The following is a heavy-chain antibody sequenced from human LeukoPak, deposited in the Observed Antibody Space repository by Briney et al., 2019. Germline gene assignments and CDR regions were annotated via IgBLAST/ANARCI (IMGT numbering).Heavy chain of an antibody. Sequence: ASVKVSCKASGYTFTNYGITWVRQAPGQGLEWMGWVSAYNGDTNYAQSLQGRVTMTTDTSTSTAYMELWSLRSDDTAVYYCARDHHLAVAANNWFDSWGQGTLVTVSS. J-gene: IGHJ5*01. V-gene: IGHV1-18*01. CDR2: VSAYNGDT. CDR1: GYTFTNYG. CDR3: ARDHHLAVAANNWFDS. D-gene: IGHD6-19*01.